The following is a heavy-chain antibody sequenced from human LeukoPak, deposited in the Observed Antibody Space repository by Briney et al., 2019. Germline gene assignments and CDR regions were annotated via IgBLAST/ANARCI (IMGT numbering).Heavy chain of an antibody. V-gene: IGHV4-59*01. D-gene: IGHD6-19*01. CDR3: ARVGWFDAFDI. J-gene: IGHJ3*02. Sequence: SETLSLTCTVSVGSISSYYWSWIRQPPGKGLEWIGYIYYSGSTNYNPSLKSRVTISVDTSKNQFSLKLSSVTAADTAVYYCARVGWFDAFDIWGQGTMVTVSS. CDR2: IYYSGST. CDR1: VGSISSYY.